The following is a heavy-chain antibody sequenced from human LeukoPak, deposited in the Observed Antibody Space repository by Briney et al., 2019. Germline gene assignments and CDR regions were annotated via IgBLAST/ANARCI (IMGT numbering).Heavy chain of an antibody. D-gene: IGHD2-2*03. CDR1: GGSISSYY. V-gene: IGHV4-4*07. Sequence: SETLSLTCTVSGGSISSYYWSWIRQPAGKGLEWIGRIYTSGSTNYNPSLKSRVTMSVDTSKNQFSLKLSSVTAADTAVYYCASAEMDNYYYYYMDVWGKGTTVTVSS. J-gene: IGHJ6*03. CDR3: ASAEMDNYYYYYMDV. CDR2: IYTSGST.